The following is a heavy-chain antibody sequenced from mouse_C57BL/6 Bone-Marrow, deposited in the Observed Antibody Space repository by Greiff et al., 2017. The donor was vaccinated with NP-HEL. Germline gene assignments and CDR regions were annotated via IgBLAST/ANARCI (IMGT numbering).Heavy chain of an antibody. Sequence: VQLQQSGPELVKPGASVKISCKASGYTFTDYYMNWVKQSHGKSLEWIGDINPNNGGTSYNQKFKGKATLTVDKSSSTAYMELRSLTSEDSAVYYCAREFDYDAFAYWGQGTLVTVSA. CDR3: AREFDYDAFAY. CDR2: INPNNGGT. D-gene: IGHD2-4*01. J-gene: IGHJ3*01. CDR1: GYTFTDYY. V-gene: IGHV1-26*01.